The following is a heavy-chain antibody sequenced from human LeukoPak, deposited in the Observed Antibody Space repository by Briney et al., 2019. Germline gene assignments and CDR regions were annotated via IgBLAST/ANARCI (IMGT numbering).Heavy chain of an antibody. Sequence: ASVKVSCKASGYRFTSYGISWVRQAPGQGLEWMGWISANDGSANYTQKLQGRVTMTTDTSTSTAYMEIRDLRSDDTAVYYCARGVVVHYTWFDSWGQGTLVTVSS. D-gene: IGHD2-2*01. J-gene: IGHJ5*01. CDR3: ARGVVVHYTWFDS. V-gene: IGHV1-18*01. CDR2: ISANDGSA. CDR1: GYRFTSYG.